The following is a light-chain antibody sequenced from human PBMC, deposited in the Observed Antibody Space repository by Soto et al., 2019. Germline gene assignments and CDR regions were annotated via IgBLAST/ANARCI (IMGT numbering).Light chain of an antibody. CDR2: RNN. Sequence: QSVLTQPPSASGTPGQRVTISCSGSSSNIGSNYVYWYQQLPGTAPKLLIYRNNQRPSGVPDRFSGSKPGTSASLAISGLRSEDEADYYCAAWDDSLSVVVFGGGTKLTVL. CDR3: AAWDDSLSVVV. V-gene: IGLV1-47*01. CDR1: SSNIGSNY. J-gene: IGLJ2*01.